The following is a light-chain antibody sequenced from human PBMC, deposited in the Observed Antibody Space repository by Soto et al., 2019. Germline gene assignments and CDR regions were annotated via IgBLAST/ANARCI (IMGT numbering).Light chain of an antibody. CDR1: SSDVGGYEY. CDR3: SSYSGSNNFV. J-gene: IGLJ1*01. CDR2: EVN. Sequence: QSALTQPPSASGSLGQSVTISCTGSSSDVGGYEYVAWYQQHPGKAPKLMIFEVNKWPSGVHDRFSGSKSGNTASLTVSGLQAEDEADYYCSSYSGSNNFVFGTGTKVTVL. V-gene: IGLV2-8*01.